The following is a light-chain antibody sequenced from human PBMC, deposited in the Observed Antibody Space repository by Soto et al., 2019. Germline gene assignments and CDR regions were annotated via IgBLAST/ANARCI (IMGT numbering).Light chain of an antibody. CDR1: GSNIGAGYNR. V-gene: IGLV2-18*01. J-gene: IGLJ1*01. CDR3: SLYTSSSTYV. CDR2: EVS. Sequence: QSVLTQPSSVSGDPGQTVTISCTGSGSNIGAGYNRVSWYQQPPGTAPKVMIYEVSNRPSGVPDRFSGSKSGNTASLTISGLQAEDEADYYCSLYTSSSTYVFGTGTKVTV.